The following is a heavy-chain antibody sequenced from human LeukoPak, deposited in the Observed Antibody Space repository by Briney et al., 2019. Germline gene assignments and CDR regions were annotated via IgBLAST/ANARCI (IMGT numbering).Heavy chain of an antibody. D-gene: IGHD3-22*01. CDR3: AKGEDYYDSSGPLDY. J-gene: IGHJ4*02. Sequence: PGGSLRLSCAASGFTFSSYAMSWVRHAPGKGLEWVSAISGSGGSTYYADSVKGRFTISRDNSKNTLYLQMNSLRAEDTAVYYCAKGEDYYDSSGPLDYWGQGTLVTVSS. CDR1: GFTFSSYA. V-gene: IGHV3-23*01. CDR2: ISGSGGST.